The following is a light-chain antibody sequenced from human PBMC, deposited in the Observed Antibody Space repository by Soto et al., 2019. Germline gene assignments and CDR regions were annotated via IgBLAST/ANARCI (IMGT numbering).Light chain of an antibody. J-gene: IGLJ1*01. CDR1: NFGSYS. V-gene: IGLV3-21*02. Sequence: SYELTQPPSVSVAPVQTAWISCEGDNFGSYSVHWYQQKPGQSPVLVVYDDSDRPSGIPDRFSGSISGNTATLTITTVEAGDEADYYCQVWDASTDVYVFGTGTKVTVL. CDR3: QVWDASTDVYV. CDR2: DDS.